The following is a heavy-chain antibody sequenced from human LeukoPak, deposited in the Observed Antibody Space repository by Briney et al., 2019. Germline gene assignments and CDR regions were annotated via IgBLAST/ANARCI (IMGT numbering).Heavy chain of an antibody. V-gene: IGHV3-30-3*01. Sequence: GGSLRPSCGVSGFTFSHYSMHWVRQAPGKGLEWVAVILYDGSNKYYADSVKGRFSISRDNSKNTLYLQMNSLRAEDTAMYYCARDGLTGTTDGTLDDWGQGTLVTVSA. CDR3: ARDGLTGTTDGTLDD. D-gene: IGHD1-20*01. CDR1: GFTFSHYS. J-gene: IGHJ4*02. CDR2: ILYDGSNK.